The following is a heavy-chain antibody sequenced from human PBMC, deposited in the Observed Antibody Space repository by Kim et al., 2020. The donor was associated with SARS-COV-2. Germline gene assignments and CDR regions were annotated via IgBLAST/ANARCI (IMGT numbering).Heavy chain of an antibody. J-gene: IGHJ4*02. CDR3: ANHKTADHIDS. V-gene: IGHV3-23*01. CDR2: ISVSGGNT. Sequence: GGSLRLSCVASGFTFNSYAMSWVRQAPGKGLEWVSGISVSGGNTYYADSVKVRFTISRDNSKNTLYLQMNSLRVEDTAVFYCANHKTADHIDSWGQGTLVTVSS. CDR1: GFTFNSYA.